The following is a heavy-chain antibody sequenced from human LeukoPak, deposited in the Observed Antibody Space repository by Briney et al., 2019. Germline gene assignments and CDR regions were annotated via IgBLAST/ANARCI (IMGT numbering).Heavy chain of an antibody. Sequence: GGSLRLSCAASGFTFSSYAMSWVRQTPGKGLVWVSRINSGGSGTSYADSVEGRFTIPRDNAKNTLYLQMDSLKGEDTAVYYCATSLGPLTEYWGQGTLVTVSS. D-gene: IGHD7-27*01. CDR2: INSGGSGT. CDR3: ATSLGPLTEY. CDR1: GFTFSSYA. J-gene: IGHJ4*02. V-gene: IGHV3-74*01.